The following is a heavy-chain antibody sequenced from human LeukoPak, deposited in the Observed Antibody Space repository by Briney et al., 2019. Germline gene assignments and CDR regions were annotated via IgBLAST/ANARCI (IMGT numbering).Heavy chain of an antibody. V-gene: IGHV3-11*01. J-gene: IGHJ4*02. CDR3: ARGHYGLDY. CDR2: IRSGDSSI. D-gene: IGHD4-17*01. Sequence: GGSLRLSCAASGFTFSDHYMSWIRQVPGKGLEWVSYIRSGDSSIYYADSVKGRFTISRDNAKNSLYLQMSSLRAEDTAVYYCARGHYGLDYWGQGTLVTVSS. CDR1: GFTFSDHY.